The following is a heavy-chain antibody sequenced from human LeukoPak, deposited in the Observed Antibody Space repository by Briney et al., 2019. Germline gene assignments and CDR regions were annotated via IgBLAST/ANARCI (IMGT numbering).Heavy chain of an antibody. V-gene: IGHV3-7*01. J-gene: IGHJ6*02. D-gene: IGHD1-1*01. CDR1: GFTFSTYS. CDR2: IKQDISEK. CDR3: ARTDTTLDKFGMDV. Sequence: GGSLRLSCAASGFTFSTYSMGWVRQAPGKGLEWVASIKQDISEKYYVDSVKGRFTISRDNAKNSLYLQMNSLRAEDTAVYYCARTDTTLDKFGMDVWGQGTTVTVSS.